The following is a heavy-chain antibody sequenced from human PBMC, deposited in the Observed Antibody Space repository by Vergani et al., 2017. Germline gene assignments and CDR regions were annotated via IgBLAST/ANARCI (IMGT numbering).Heavy chain of an antibody. D-gene: IGHD3-10*01. J-gene: IGHJ6*03. Sequence: QVQLQQWGAGLLKPSETLSLTCAAYGGSFSGYYWSWIRQPPGKGLEWVGKINHSGSTNYNPSLRSRVTISVDTSKNQFSLMLSSVTAADTAVYYCARGSSGSPYYMDVWGKGTTVTVSS. CDR2: INHSGST. CDR1: GGSFSGYY. CDR3: ARGSSGSPYYMDV. V-gene: IGHV4-34*01.